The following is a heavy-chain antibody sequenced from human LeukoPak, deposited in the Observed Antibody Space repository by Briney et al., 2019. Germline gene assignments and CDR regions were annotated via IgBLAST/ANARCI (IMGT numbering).Heavy chain of an antibody. V-gene: IGHV4-59*01. CDR1: GGSLSSYY. CDR2: IYYSGST. J-gene: IGHJ6*03. CDR3: AREGGYDFWSGYYYYYYYYMDV. Sequence: SETLSLTCTVSGGSLSSYYWSWIRQPPGKGLEWIGYIYYSGSTNYNPSLKSRVTISVATSKNQFSLKLSSVTAADTAVYYCAREGGYDFWSGYYYYYYYYMDVWGKGTTVTVSS. D-gene: IGHD3-3*01.